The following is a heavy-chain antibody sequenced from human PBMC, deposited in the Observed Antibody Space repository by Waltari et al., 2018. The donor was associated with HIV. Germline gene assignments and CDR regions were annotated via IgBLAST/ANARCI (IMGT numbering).Heavy chain of an antibody. CDR1: GYTFAGYN. J-gene: IGHJ3*01. CDR3: LREGAGVAFDF. Sequence: QVQLEQSGAEVKKPGASMRVSCKASGYTFAGYNMHWVRQAPGQGLEWMGWIKPNSGDAYYAQKFQDRVTMTRDTSINTAYMELTRLRFDDTAIYYCLREGAGVAFDFWGQGTMITVSS. V-gene: IGHV1-2*02. CDR2: IKPNSGDA. D-gene: IGHD3-10*01.